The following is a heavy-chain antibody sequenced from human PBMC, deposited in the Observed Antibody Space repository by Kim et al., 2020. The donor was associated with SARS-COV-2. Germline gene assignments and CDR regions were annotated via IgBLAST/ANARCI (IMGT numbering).Heavy chain of an antibody. CDR3: VRAEDVCSGTISDS. J-gene: IGHJ5*01. CDR1: GFTFNNVW. CDR2: IKSDGTET. V-gene: IGHV3-74*03. Sequence: GGSLRLSCAASGFTFNNVWMHWVRQAPGKGLEWVARIKSDGTETTYADAVKGRFVISRDNAENTLYLQMGSLRVEDTATYFCVRAEDVCSGTISDSCG. D-gene: IGHD2-15*01.